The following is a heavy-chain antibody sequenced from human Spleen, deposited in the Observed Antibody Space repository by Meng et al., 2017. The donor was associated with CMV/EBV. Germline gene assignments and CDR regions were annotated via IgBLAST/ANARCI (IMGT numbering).Heavy chain of an antibody. CDR3: ARHIVVVPAATYYFDY. V-gene: IGHV3-7*01. Sequence: FTFSSYWMSWVGQAPGKGLKWVANIKQDGREKYYVDSVKGRFTISRDNAKNSLYLQMNSLRAEDTAVYYCARHIVVVPAATYYFDYWGQGTLVTVSS. CDR1: FTFSSYW. D-gene: IGHD2-2*01. CDR2: IKQDGREK. J-gene: IGHJ4*02.